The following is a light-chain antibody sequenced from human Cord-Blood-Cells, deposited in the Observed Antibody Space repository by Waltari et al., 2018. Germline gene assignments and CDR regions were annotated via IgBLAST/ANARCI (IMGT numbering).Light chain of an antibody. CDR2: EVS. J-gene: IGLJ1*01. CDR1: SSDVGSYNL. V-gene: IGLV2-23*02. Sequence: QSALTQPASVSGSPGQSITISCTGTSSDVGSYNLVSWYQQHPGKAPKLMIYEVSKRPSGVSNRFSGSKSGKTASLTISGLQAEDEADYYCCSYAGSSTYYVFGTGTKVTVL. CDR3: CSYAGSSTYYV.